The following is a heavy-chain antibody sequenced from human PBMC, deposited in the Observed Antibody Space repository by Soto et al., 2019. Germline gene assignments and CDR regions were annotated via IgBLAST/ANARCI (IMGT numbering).Heavy chain of an antibody. J-gene: IGHJ6*02. CDR2: IIPIFGTA. V-gene: IGHV1-69*05. Sequence: QVQLVQSGAEVKKPGSSVKVSCKASGGTFSSYAISWVRQAPGQGLEWMGGIIPIFGTANYAQKFQGRVTLTPDEPTSTAYMELSSLRSNDTAVYYCATYAEIVLVPAAIPQLSMDVWGQGTTVTVSS. D-gene: IGHD2-2*01. CDR3: ATYAEIVLVPAAIPQLSMDV. CDR1: GGTFSSYA.